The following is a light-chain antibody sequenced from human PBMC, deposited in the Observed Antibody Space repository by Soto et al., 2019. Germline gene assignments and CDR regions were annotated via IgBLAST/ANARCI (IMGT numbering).Light chain of an antibody. CDR3: QQANGFPRT. J-gene: IGKJ1*01. Sequence: DIQMTQSPSSVSASVGDRVTIACRASQDISNWLAWYQQKPGKAPKLLIYAASSLQGGVPSRFTGSGSGTDFSLTINSLQPEDFATYYCQQANGFPRTFGQGTKAEIK. CDR1: QDISNW. V-gene: IGKV1-12*01. CDR2: AAS.